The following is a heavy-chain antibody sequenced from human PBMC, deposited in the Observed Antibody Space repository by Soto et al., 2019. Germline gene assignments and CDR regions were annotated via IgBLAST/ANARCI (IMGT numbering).Heavy chain of an antibody. J-gene: IGHJ4*02. Sequence: GSLRLSCAASGFTFSSYAMSWVRQAPGKGLEWVSAISGSGSSTYYAGSVKGRFTISRDNSKKTLYLQMNSLRAEDTAVYYCAKDASPSPPTLGRSGNYHNEWDYYFDYWGQGTPVTVSS. CDR2: ISGSGSST. V-gene: IGHV3-23*01. CDR3: AKDASPSPPTLGRSGNYHNEWDYYFDY. CDR1: GFTFSSYA. D-gene: IGHD3-10*01.